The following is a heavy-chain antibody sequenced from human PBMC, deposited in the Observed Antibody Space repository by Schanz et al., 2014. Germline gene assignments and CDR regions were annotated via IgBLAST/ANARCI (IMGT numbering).Heavy chain of an antibody. J-gene: IGHJ4*02. D-gene: IGHD2-8*02. CDR3: AKTLFPGGTQTFGN. CDR1: GFIFGSSV. CDR2: ISGSGGST. Sequence: EVQLLESGGGLVQPGGSLRLSCAASGFIFGSSVMAWVRQAPGKGLEWVSAISGSGGSTYYADSVKGRFTISRDNSKNTLYLQMNSLRAEDTAVYYCAKTLFPGGTQTFGNWGRGTLVTVSS. V-gene: IGHV3-23*01.